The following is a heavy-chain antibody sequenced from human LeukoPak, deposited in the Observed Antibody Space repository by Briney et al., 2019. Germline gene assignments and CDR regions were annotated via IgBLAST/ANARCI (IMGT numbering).Heavy chain of an antibody. CDR1: GGTFSSYA. J-gene: IGHJ3*02. V-gene: IGHV1-69*04. CDR2: IIPILGIA. CDR3: ARAKGYCSGGSCSSRGAFDI. D-gene: IGHD2-15*01. Sequence: SVKVSCKASGGTFSSYAISWVRQAPGQGLEWMGRIIPILGIANYAQKFQGRVTITADKSTSTAYMELSSLRSEDTAVYYCARAKGYCSGGSCSSRGAFDIWGQGTMVTVPS.